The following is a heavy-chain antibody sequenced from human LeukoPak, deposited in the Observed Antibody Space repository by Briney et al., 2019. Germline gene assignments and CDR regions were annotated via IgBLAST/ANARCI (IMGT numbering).Heavy chain of an antibody. CDR2: INHSGRN. CDR1: GESFSGYY. D-gene: IGHD2/OR15-2a*01. V-gene: IGHV4-34*03. CDR3: TRPWQRRYYMDV. Sequence: SETLSLTCAVYGESFSGYYWTWVRQPPGKGVEWIGDINHSGRNTYNPSLKSRVIISVETSKKLFFLTLTSVNAAVPDVYFLTRPWQRRYYMDVWGKGPTVAASS. J-gene: IGHJ6*03.